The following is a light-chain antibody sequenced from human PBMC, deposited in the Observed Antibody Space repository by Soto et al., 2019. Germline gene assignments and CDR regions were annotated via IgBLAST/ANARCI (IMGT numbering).Light chain of an antibody. CDR1: QSVGSF. CDR2: DAS. Sequence: EIVLTQSPATLSLSPGERATLSCRASQSVGSFLAWYQQKSGQAPRLLIYDASNRAPGIPARFSGSGSGTDFTLTISSLEPEYFAVYYCQHRNNWLGTFGPGTKVDIK. V-gene: IGKV3-11*01. CDR3: QHRNNWLGT. J-gene: IGKJ3*01.